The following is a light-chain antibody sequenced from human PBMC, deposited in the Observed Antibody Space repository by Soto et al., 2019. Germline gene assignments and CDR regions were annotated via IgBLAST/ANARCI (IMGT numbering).Light chain of an antibody. CDR2: DVT. CDR1: SSEVGGYNY. J-gene: IGLJ1*01. Sequence: QSALTQPASVSGSPGQSITISCTGTSSEVGGYNYVSWYQQHPVKAPKLMIYDVTNRPSGVSDRFSGSKSGNTASLTISGLQAEDEADYYCSSYTSSSTPYVFVTGTKVTVL. V-gene: IGLV2-14*01. CDR3: SSYTSSSTPYV.